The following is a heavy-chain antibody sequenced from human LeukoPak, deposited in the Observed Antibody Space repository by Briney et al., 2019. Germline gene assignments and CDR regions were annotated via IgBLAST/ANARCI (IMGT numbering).Heavy chain of an antibody. Sequence: SRTLSLTCTVSGASISSTNWWNWVRQPPGEGLEWIGEIYYSGSTKYNPSLMSRITISVDKSKNQISLRLSSVTAADTAVYYCGRFYIDSSGVIGDYWGRGTLITVSP. CDR2: IYYSGST. D-gene: IGHD3-22*01. V-gene: IGHV4-4*02. J-gene: IGHJ4*02. CDR1: GASISSTNW. CDR3: GRFYIDSSGVIGDY.